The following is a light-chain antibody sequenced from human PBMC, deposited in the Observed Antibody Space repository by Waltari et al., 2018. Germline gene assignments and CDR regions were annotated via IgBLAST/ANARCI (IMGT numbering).Light chain of an antibody. V-gene: IGLV2-14*01. Sequence: QSALTQPASVSGSPGQSITISCTGTSRDVGGYNYVPWYQQPPGKAPKVIIHAVRNRPSGGSDRFSGSKSGNTASLTISGLQAEDEADYYCSSHTSSGTAVFGTGTKVTVL. J-gene: IGLJ1*01. CDR3: SSHTSSGTAV. CDR2: AVR. CDR1: SRDVGGYNY.